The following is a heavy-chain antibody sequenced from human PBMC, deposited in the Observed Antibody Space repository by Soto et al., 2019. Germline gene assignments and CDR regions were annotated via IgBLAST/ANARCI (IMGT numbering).Heavy chain of an antibody. J-gene: IGHJ4*02. CDR2: ISGSDGKT. Sequence: PGGSLRLSCVASGFSFGSYALTWVRQAPGKGLGWVSTISGSDGKTFYADAVKGRFSISRDISQSTLYLQMNSLRADDTAIYYCARWSYLDYWGQGTRVTVSS. CDR1: GFSFGSYA. CDR3: ARWSYLDY. D-gene: IGHD3-3*01. V-gene: IGHV3-23*01.